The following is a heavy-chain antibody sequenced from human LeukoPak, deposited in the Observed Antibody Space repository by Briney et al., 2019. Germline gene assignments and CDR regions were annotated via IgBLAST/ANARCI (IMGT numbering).Heavy chain of an antibody. CDR2: IRYDGSHK. CDR1: GFTFSSYG. D-gene: IGHD2-2*01. V-gene: IGHV3-30*02. Sequence: GGSLRLSCATSGFTFSSYGFHWVRQAPGKGLEWVSLIRYDGSHKNYADSVTGRFTISRDNSKNSLYLQMNSLRAEDTAVYYCAREVRRALDYWGQGTLVTVSS. CDR3: AREVRRALDY. J-gene: IGHJ4*02.